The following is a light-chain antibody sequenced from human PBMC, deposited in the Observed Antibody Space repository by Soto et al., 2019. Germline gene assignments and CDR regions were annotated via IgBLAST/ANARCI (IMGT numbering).Light chain of an antibody. Sequence: DIQLTQSPSFLSASVRDRVTITCRASRGISSNLAWYQQKPGKAPKLLIYAASTLQSGVPSRFSGSGSGTEFTLTISSLQPEDSATYYCQQLNSYPLTFGGGTKVDIK. J-gene: IGKJ4*01. CDR3: QQLNSYPLT. CDR2: AAS. V-gene: IGKV1-9*01. CDR1: RGISSN.